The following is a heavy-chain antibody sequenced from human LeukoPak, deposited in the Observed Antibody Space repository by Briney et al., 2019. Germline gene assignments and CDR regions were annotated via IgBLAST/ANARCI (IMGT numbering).Heavy chain of an antibody. CDR3: ARDRYSQWDFDY. Sequence: GGPLRLSCAASGFTFSSYAMSWVRQAPGKGLEWVSSISSSSSYIYYADSVKGRFTISRDNAKNSLYLQMNSLRAEDTAVYYCARDRYSQWDFDYWGQGTLVTVSS. V-gene: IGHV3-21*01. CDR2: ISSSSSYI. D-gene: IGHD3-9*01. J-gene: IGHJ4*02. CDR1: GFTFSSYA.